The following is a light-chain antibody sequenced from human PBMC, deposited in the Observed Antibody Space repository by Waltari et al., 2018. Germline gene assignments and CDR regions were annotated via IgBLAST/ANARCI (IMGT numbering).Light chain of an antibody. V-gene: IGKV3-15*01. CDR2: GIS. Sequence: EIVMTQSPATLSVSPGERVTLSCRASQSIGTDLAWYQQKPGQAPRLLIYGISFRATGVPARFSGSVSATECTLTISSLLSEDFAVYYCQQYHQWWTFGQGTKVEIK. CDR3: QQYHQWWT. CDR1: QSIGTD. J-gene: IGKJ1*01.